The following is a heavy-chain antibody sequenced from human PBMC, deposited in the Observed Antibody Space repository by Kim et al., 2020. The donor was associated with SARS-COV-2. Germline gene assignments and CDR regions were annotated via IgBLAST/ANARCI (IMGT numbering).Heavy chain of an antibody. CDR3: ASLSKGGDSSGYYYDYYYYGMDV. Sequence: ASVKVSCKASGYTFTSYSMHWVRQAPGQRIEWMGWINAGNGNTKYSQKFQGRVTITSDTSASTAYMELSSLRSEDTAVYYCASLSKGGDSSGYYYDYYYYGMDVWGQGTTVTVSS. V-gene: IGHV1-3*01. CDR2: INAGNGNT. CDR1: GYTFTSYS. D-gene: IGHD3-22*01. J-gene: IGHJ6*02.